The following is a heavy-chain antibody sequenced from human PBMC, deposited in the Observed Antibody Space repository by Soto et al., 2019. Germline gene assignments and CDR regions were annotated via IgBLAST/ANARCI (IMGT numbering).Heavy chain of an antibody. J-gene: IGHJ4*02. CDR3: AREASAVVSLDY. V-gene: IGHV1-2*02. CDR1: GYIFTAYS. CDR2: INPNSGDT. D-gene: IGHD2-15*01. Sequence: ASVKVSCKASGYIFTAYSMHWVRQAPGQGLEWLGWINPNSGDTIYTQKFQDRVTMTCDTSVSTAYLELSSLSSDDTALYYCAREASAVVSLDYWGQGTMVTVSS.